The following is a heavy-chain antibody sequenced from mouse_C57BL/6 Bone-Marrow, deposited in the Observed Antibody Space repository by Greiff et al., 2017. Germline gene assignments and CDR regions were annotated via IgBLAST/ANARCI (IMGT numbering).Heavy chain of an antibody. V-gene: IGHV6-3*01. CDR1: GFTFSNYW. CDR2: IRLKSDNYAT. Sequence: EVKVEESGGGLVQPGGSMKLSCVASGFTFSNYWMTWVRQSPEKGLEWVAQIRLKSDNYATHYAESVKGRFTISRDDSKSSVYLQMNNLRAEDTGIYYCTGRAWFAYWGQGTLVTVSA. J-gene: IGHJ3*01. CDR3: TGRAWFAY.